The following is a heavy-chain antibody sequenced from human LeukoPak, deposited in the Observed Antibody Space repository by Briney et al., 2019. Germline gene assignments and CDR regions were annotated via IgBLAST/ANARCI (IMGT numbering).Heavy chain of an antibody. CDR1: GFTFSSYG. CDR2: ISYDGSNK. J-gene: IGHJ4*02. Sequence: PGRSLRLSCAASGFTFSSYGIHWVRQAPGKGLEWVAVISYDGSNKYYADSVKGRFTISRDNSKNTLYLQMNSLRAEDTAVYYCAKDLTMYSGSYPQSLGFDYWGQGTLVTVSS. V-gene: IGHV3-30*18. CDR3: AKDLTMYSGSYPQSLGFDY. D-gene: IGHD1-26*01.